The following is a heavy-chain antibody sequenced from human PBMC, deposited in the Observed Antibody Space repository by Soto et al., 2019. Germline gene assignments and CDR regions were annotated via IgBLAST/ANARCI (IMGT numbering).Heavy chain of an antibody. CDR2: IYSGGST. J-gene: IGHJ4*02. V-gene: IGHV3-53*04. Sequence: GSLRLSCAASWFTVSSNYVTGVRRAPVKGLEWVSVIYSGGSTYYADSVKGRFTISRHNSKNTLYLQMNSLRAEDTAVYYCARSYDFWSGYYDYWGQGTLVTVSS. D-gene: IGHD3-3*01. CDR3: ARSYDFWSGYYDY. CDR1: WFTVSSNY.